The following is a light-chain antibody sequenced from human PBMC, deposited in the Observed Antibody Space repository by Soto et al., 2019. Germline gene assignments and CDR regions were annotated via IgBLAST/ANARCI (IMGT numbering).Light chain of an antibody. Sequence: EIVLTQSPATLSLSPGERATLSCRASQSVSSYLLWYQQKPGQAPRLLIYDASNRATGIPARFSGSGSETDLNLTIRRLEHEDFEVYYCKHRMNWPLTFGQGTRLAIK. J-gene: IGKJ5*01. CDR3: KHRMNWPLT. CDR1: QSVSSY. CDR2: DAS. V-gene: IGKV3-11*01.